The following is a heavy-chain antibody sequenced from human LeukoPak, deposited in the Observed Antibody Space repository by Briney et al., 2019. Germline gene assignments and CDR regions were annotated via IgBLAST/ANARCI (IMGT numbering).Heavy chain of an antibody. CDR3: ASAPVGYSSSWYTGGFDP. CDR2: IIPIFGTA. D-gene: IGHD6-13*01. Sequence: SVKVSCKASGGTVIRYAISWVRQAPGQGLEWMGGIIPIFGTANYAQKFQGRVTITADESTSTAYMELSSLRSEDTAVYYCASAPVGYSSSWYTGGFDPWGQGTLVTVSS. V-gene: IGHV1-69*13. J-gene: IGHJ5*02. CDR1: GGTVIRYA.